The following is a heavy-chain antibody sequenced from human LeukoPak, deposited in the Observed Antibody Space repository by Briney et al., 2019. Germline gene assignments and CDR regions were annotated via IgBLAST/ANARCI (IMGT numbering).Heavy chain of an antibody. J-gene: IGHJ4*02. CDR2: ISSSGSTI. Sequence: GGSLRLSCAASGFTFSDYYMSWIRQAPGKGLEWVSYISSSGSTIYYADSVKGRFTISRDNAKNSLYLQMNSLRAGDTAVYYCASSTGYSSSSRGFDYWGQGTLVTVSS. D-gene: IGHD6-6*01. V-gene: IGHV3-11*04. CDR1: GFTFSDYY. CDR3: ASSTGYSSSSRGFDY.